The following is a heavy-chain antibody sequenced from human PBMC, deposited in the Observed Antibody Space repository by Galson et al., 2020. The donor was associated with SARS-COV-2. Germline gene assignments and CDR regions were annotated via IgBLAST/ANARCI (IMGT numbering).Heavy chain of an antibody. CDR2: LKADGTST. J-gene: IGHJ6*02. V-gene: IGHV3-74*01. Sequence: GESLKISCAASGFTFNTYAIHWVRQAPGEGLVWVSRLKADGTSTDYADSVRGRFTISRDDAKNTVFLQMNGLGAEDTAVYYCARGPWNYFAMDVWGQGTTVTVSS. CDR3: ARGPWNYFAMDV. D-gene: IGHD3-10*01. CDR1: GFTFNTYA.